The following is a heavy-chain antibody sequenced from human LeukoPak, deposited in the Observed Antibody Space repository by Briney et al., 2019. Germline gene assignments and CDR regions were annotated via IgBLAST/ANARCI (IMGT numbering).Heavy chain of an antibody. J-gene: IGHJ6*02. CDR3: ARGGGLDV. D-gene: IGHD3-16*01. CDR2: INHNGNVN. Sequence: GGSLRLSCAASGFTFSHFWMSWARQAPGKGLEWVASINHNGNVNYYVDSVKGRFTISRDNAKNSLYLQMSNLRAEDTAVYFCARGGGLDVWGQGATVTVSS. V-gene: IGHV3-7*03. CDR1: GFTFSHFW.